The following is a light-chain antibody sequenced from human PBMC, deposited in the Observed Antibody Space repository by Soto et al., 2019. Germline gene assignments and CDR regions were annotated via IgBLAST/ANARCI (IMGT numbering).Light chain of an antibody. V-gene: IGKV3-11*01. CDR2: DAS. Sequence: EIVLTQSPGTLSLSPGERATLSCRASQSVGIYLAWYQQKPGQAPRLLIDDASNRATGIPARFSGSGSETDVTLTISSLEPEDFAVYYCQQRSNWLTFGGGTKVEIK. CDR1: QSVGIY. CDR3: QQRSNWLT. J-gene: IGKJ4*01.